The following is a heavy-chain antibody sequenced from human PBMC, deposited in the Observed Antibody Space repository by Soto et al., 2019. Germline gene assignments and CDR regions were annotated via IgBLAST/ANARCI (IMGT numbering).Heavy chain of an antibody. CDR1: GFTFSSFG. D-gene: IGHD6-13*01. J-gene: IGHJ6*02. V-gene: IGHV3-30*18. CDR3: AKDTSKYSSNWPAYYGMDV. CDR2: ISYDGSNK. Sequence: GQLVESGGGVVQPGRSLRLSCAASGFTFSSFGMQWVRQAPGKGLEWVAGISYDGSNKYYEDSVKGRFTISRDNSKNMIYLQMNSLRAEDTAVYYCAKDTSKYSSNWPAYYGMDVWGQGTTVTVSS.